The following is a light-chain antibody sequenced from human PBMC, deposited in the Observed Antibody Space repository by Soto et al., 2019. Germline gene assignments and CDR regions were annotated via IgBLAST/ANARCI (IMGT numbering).Light chain of an antibody. J-gene: IGKJ5*01. V-gene: IGKV3-11*01. CDR3: QQRSNWPIT. CDR1: QRVSSH. CDR2: GAS. Sequence: ETVMTQSPVTLSVPPGDTATLSCRASQRVSSHLAWYQQKPGQAPRLLIYGASNRATGIPDRFSGSGSGTDFTLTISSLEPEDFAVYYCQQRSNWPITFGQGTRLEIK.